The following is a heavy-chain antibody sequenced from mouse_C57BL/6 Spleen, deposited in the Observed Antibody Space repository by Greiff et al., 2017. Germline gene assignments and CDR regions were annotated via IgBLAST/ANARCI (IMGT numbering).Heavy chain of an antibody. J-gene: IGHJ3*01. V-gene: IGHV5-17*01. CDR3: ARSYCGSSYRCAY. Sequence: EVMLVESGGGLVKPGGSLKLSCAASGSTFSDYAMHWVRQAPEKGLEWVAYISSGSSTIYYADTVKGRFTISRDNAKNTLFLQMTSRRSEDTAMDYCARSYCGSSYRCAYWGQGTLVTVSA. D-gene: IGHD1-1*01. CDR1: GSTFSDYA. CDR2: ISSGSSTI.